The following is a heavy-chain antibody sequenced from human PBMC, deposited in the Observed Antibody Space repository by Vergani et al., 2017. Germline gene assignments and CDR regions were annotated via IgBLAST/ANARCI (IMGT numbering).Heavy chain of an antibody. CDR3: ARERYCSSTSCYRGFDY. D-gene: IGHD2-2*02. J-gene: IGHJ4*02. CDR2: ISYDGSNK. CDR1: GFTFSSYA. V-gene: IGHV3-30-3*01. Sequence: QVQLVESGGGVVQPVRSLRLSCAASGFTFSSYAMHWVRQAPGKGLEWVAVISYDGSNKYYADSVKGRFTISRDNSKNTLYLQMNSLRAEDTAVYYCARERYCSSTSCYRGFDYWGQGTLVTVSS.